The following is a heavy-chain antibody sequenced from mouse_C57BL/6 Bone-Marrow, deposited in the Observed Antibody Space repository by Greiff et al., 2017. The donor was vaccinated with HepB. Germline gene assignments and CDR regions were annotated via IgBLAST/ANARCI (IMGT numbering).Heavy chain of an antibody. CDR1: GYTFTDYD. V-gene: IGHV1-76*01. J-gene: IGHJ2*01. CDR2: IYPGSGNN. CDR3: ARRGYYDVFFDY. D-gene: IGHD2-4*01. Sequence: VQLQQSGAELVRPGASVKLPCKASGYTFTDYDINWVKQRPGQGLEWIARIYPGSGNNYYNEKFKGKATLTAEKSSSTAYMQLSSLTSEASAVYFCARRGYYDVFFDYWGQGTTLTVSS.